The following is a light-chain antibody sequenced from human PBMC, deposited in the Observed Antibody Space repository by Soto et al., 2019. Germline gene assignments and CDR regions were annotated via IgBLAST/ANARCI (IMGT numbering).Light chain of an antibody. Sequence: ETVMTQSPATLSVSPGERVTLSCWASQSVSFNLAWYQQKPGQAPRLLISSASARATGVPPRFSATGSGTELTLTISSLQSEDFGVYYCQQYSNWPPWTFGQGTKVEIK. V-gene: IGKV3-15*01. CDR2: SAS. CDR3: QQYSNWPPWT. J-gene: IGKJ1*01. CDR1: QSVSFN.